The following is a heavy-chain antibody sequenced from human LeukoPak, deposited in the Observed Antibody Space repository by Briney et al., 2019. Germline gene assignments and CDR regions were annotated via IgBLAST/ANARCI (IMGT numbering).Heavy chain of an antibody. CDR1: GGSLSSHF. D-gene: IGHD2-2*01. Sequence: SETLSLTCTVSGGSLSSHFWSWIRQPPGKGLELIGHIYYTGTTYYNPSLNSRVTISLDTSRNQFSSRLTSVTAADTAVYYCARFSSGCSTASCYLTYWGQGTLVTVSS. J-gene: IGHJ4*02. V-gene: IGHV4-59*11. CDR2: IYYTGTT. CDR3: ARFSSGCSTASCYLTY.